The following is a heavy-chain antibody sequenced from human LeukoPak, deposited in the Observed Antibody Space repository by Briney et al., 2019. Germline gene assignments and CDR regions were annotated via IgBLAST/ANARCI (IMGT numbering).Heavy chain of an antibody. CDR3: ARRGDEKVLTGYYIH. J-gene: IGHJ4*02. CDR1: GGSISSSSYY. Sequence: PSETLSLTCTVSGGSISSSSYYWGWIRQPPGKGLEWIGSIYYSGSTYYNPSLKSRVTISVDTSKNQFSLKLSSVTAADTAVYYCARRGDEKVLTGYYIHWGQGTLVTVSS. CDR2: IYYSGST. D-gene: IGHD3-9*01. V-gene: IGHV4-39*07.